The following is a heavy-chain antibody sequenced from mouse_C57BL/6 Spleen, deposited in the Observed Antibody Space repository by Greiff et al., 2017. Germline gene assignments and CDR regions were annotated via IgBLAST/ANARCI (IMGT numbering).Heavy chain of an antibody. CDR1: GYTFTSYW. D-gene: IGHD1-1*01. Sequence: QVQLQQPGAELVMPGASVKLSCKASGYTFTSYWMHWVKQRPGQGLEWIGEIDPSDSYTNYNQKFKGKSTLTVDKSSSTAYMQLSSLTSEDSAVYYGARGGDYGSSFPFAYWGQGTLVTVSA. CDR2: IDPSDSYT. J-gene: IGHJ3*01. V-gene: IGHV1-69*01. CDR3: ARGGDYGSSFPFAY.